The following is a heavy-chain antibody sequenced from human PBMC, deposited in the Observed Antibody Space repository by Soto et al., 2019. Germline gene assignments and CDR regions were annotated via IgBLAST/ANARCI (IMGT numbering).Heavy chain of an antibody. CDR3: AAGLDILTSDYYYYGMDV. V-gene: IGHV1-58*02. Sequence: QMQLVQSGPEVKKPGTSVKVSCKASGFTFTSSAMQWVRQARGQRLEWIGWIVVGSGNTNYAQKFQERVTITRDMSTSTAYMELSSLRSEDTAVYYCAAGLDILTSDYYYYGMDVWGQGTTVTVSS. J-gene: IGHJ6*02. CDR2: IVVGSGNT. D-gene: IGHD3-9*01. CDR1: GFTFTSSA.